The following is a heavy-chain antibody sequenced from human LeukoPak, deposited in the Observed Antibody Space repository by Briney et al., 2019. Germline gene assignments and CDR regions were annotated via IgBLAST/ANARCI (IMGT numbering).Heavy chain of an antibody. Sequence: GGSLRLSCAASGFTFSSYSMNWVRQAPGKGLEWVSSISSSIYIYYVDSVKGRFTISRDNAKNSLYLQMNSLRAEDTAVYYCARDDSSIAARLDHWGQGTLVTVSS. J-gene: IGHJ5*02. CDR2: ISSSIYI. V-gene: IGHV3-21*01. CDR3: ARDDSSIAARLDH. CDR1: GFTFSSYS. D-gene: IGHD6-6*01.